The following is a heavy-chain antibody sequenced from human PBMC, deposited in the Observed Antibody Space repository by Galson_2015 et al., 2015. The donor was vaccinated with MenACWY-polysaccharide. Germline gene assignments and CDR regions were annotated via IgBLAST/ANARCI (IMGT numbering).Heavy chain of an antibody. CDR3: ARPSEIVVAIAYDY. V-gene: IGHV3-7*01. CDR2: IKQDGSEK. CDR1: GFTFSSYW. D-gene: IGHD3-22*01. J-gene: IGHJ4*02. Sequence: SLRLSCAASGFTFSSYWMSWVRQAPGKGLEWVANIKQDGSEKYYVDSVKGRFTISRDNAKNSLYLQMNSLRAEDTAVYYCARPSEIVVAIAYDYWGQGTLVTVSS.